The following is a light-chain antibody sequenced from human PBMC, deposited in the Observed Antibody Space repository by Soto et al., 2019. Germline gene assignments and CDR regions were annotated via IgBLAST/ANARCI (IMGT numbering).Light chain of an antibody. CDR3: PSYAGSNNVCV. Sequence: QSALTQPPSASGSPGQSVTISCSGTSSDIGAYNYVSWYQQHPGKAPKLMIYDVFKRPSGVPDRFSGSKSGNTASLTVSGLQAEDEADYYCPSYAGSNNVCVFGTGTKLTVL. CDR2: DVF. CDR1: SSDIGAYNY. J-gene: IGLJ1*01. V-gene: IGLV2-8*01.